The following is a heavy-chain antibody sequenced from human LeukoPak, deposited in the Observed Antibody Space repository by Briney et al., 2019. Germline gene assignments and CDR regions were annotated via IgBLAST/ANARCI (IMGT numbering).Heavy chain of an antibody. CDR3: ARENIVVVPAALAGHYWYFDL. CDR1: GGSISSYY. V-gene: IGHV4-4*07. D-gene: IGHD2-2*01. J-gene: IGHJ2*01. Sequence: PSETLSLTCTVPGGSISSYYWSWIRQPAGKGLEWIGRIYTSGSTNYNPSLKSRVTMSVDTSKNQFSLKLSSVTAADTAVYYCARENIVVVPAALAGHYWYFDLWGRGTLVTVSS. CDR2: IYTSGST.